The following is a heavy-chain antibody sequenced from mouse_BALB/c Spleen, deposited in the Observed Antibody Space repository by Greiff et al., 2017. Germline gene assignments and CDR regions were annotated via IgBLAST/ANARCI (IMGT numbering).Heavy chain of an antibody. V-gene: IGHV14-3*02. CDR1: GFNIKDTY. D-gene: IGHD1-2*01. CDR3: ARGATAPLYAMDY. J-gene: IGHJ4*01. CDR2: IDPANGNT. Sequence: EVKLQESGAELVKPGASVKLSCTASGFNIKDTYMHWVKQRPEQGLEWIGRIDPANGNTKYDPKFQGKATITADTSSNTAYLQLSSLTSEDTAVYYCARGATAPLYAMDYWGQGTSVTVSS.